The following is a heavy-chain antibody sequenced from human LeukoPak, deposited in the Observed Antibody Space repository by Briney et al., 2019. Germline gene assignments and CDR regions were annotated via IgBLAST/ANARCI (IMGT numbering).Heavy chain of an antibody. Sequence: GESLKISCKSSGYTFTNYWIGWVRQMPGKGLEWMGIIYPGDSDTRYSPSFQGQVTISADKSISTAYLQWSSLKASDTAMYYCARLSRGYSYGYGGMDVWGQGTTVTVSS. J-gene: IGHJ6*02. V-gene: IGHV5-51*01. CDR2: IYPGDSDT. D-gene: IGHD5-18*01. CDR3: ARLSRGYSYGYGGMDV. CDR1: GYTFTNYW.